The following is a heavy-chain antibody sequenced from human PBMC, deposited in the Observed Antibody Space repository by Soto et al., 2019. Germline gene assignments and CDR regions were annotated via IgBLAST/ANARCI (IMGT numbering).Heavy chain of an antibody. J-gene: IGHJ5*02. CDR3: ARQPAHVYEASPTWLDP. D-gene: IGHD3-16*01. CDR2: ISTSGRTI. CDR1: GFTFSSYE. V-gene: IGHV3-48*03. Sequence: EVLLVESGGGLVQPGGSLRLSCTASGFTFSSYEMNWVRQAPGKGLEWISYISTSGRTIFDAGSVKGRFTISRDNTRNTLFLQLDSLRPEDTAVYYCARQPAHVYEASPTWLDPWGQGTLVIVSS.